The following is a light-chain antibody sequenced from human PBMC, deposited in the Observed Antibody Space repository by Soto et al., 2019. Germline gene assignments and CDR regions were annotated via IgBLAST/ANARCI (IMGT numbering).Light chain of an antibody. J-gene: IGKJ1*01. CDR2: DAS. CDR3: QQGFWQWT. V-gene: IGKV1-5*01. Sequence: GARVTITFRASQNIGTSVAWYQQTPGKAPKLLISDASTLASGVPSRFGGSGSGTEFSLSITSLQPDDFAPYCWQQGFWQWTFGQGTKLDIK. CDR1: QNIGTS.